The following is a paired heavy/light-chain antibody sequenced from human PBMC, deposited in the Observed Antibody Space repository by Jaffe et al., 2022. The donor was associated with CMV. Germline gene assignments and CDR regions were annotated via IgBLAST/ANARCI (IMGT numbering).Heavy chain of an antibody. CDR1: GGTFSSYA. J-gene: IGHJ6*03. CDR2: IIPILGIA. CDR3: ARDLLDYDFWSGSAPYYYYMDV. Sequence: QVQLVQSGAEVKKPGSSVKVSCKASGGTFSSYAISWVRQAPGQGLEWMGRIIPILGIANYAQKFQGRVTITADKSTSTAYMELSSLRSEDTAVYYCARDLLDYDFWSGSAPYYYYMDVWGKGTTVTVSS. D-gene: IGHD3-3*01. V-gene: IGHV1-69*09.
Light chain of an antibody. CDR1: QSVSSY. J-gene: IGKJ2*01. CDR3: QQRSNWPPKYT. CDR2: DAS. V-gene: IGKV3-11*01. Sequence: EIVLTQSPATLSLSPGERATLSCRASQSVSSYLAWYQQKPGQAPRLLIYDASNRATGIPARFSGSGSGTDFTLTISSLEPEDFAVYYCQQRSNWPPKYTFGQGTKLEIK.